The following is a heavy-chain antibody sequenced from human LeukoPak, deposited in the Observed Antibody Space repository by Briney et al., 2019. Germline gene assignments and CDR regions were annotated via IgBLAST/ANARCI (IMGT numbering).Heavy chain of an antibody. D-gene: IGHD6-13*01. CDR2: IYYSGST. CDR1: GGSISSGDYY. CDR3: ARGIAAAGTFN. V-gene: IGHV4-30-4*01. Sequence: SSETLSLTCTVSGGSISSGDYYWSWIRQPPGKGLEWIGYIYYSGSTYYNPSLKSRVTISVDTSKNQFSLKLSSVTAADTAVYYCARGIAAAGTFNWGQGTLVTVSS. J-gene: IGHJ4*02.